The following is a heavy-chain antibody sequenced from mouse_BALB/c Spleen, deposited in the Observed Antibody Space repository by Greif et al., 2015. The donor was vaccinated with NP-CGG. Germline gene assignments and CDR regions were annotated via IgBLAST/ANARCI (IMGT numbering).Heavy chain of an antibody. V-gene: IGHV14-3*02. J-gene: IGHJ2*01. CDR1: GFNIKDTY. Sequence: VHVKQSGAELVEPGASVKLSCTASGFNIKDTYMHWVKQRPERGLEWIGRIDPANGNTKYDPKFQGKATITADTSSDTAYLQLSSLTSEDTAVYYCARYDYGGYFDYWGQGTTLTVSS. CDR2: IDPANGNT. CDR3: ARYDYGGYFDY. D-gene: IGHD2-4*01.